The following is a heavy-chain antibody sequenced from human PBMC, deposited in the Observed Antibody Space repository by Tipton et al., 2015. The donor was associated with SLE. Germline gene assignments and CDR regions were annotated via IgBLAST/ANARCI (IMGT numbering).Heavy chain of an antibody. V-gene: IGHV3-21*01. D-gene: IGHD6-13*01. CDR3: ARTPPYTTSWYDAFDL. CDR1: GFTFNTYS. CDR2: ISTSSYYI. Sequence: SLRLSCAASGFTFNTYSMNWVRQAPGKGLEWVSSISTSSYYIYYADSVKGRFTISRDNAKNSLYLQMNSLRAEDTAVYYFARTPPYTTSWYDAFDLWGQGTMVTVSS. J-gene: IGHJ3*01.